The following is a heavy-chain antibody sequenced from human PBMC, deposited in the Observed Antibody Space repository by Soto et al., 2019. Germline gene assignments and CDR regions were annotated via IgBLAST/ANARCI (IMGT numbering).Heavy chain of an antibody. D-gene: IGHD4-17*01. V-gene: IGHV6-1*01. CDR3: ARVGPTGSLDF. Sequence: SQTLSITCAISGDSVSSKSAAWHWLRQSPSRGLEWLGRTYYRSKWISNYEVSVKSPITINPDTSKNQFSLQLNSATPEDTAVYYCARVGPTGSLDFWGQGMLVTVSS. CDR1: GDSVSSKSAA. CDR2: TYYRSKWIS. J-gene: IGHJ4*02.